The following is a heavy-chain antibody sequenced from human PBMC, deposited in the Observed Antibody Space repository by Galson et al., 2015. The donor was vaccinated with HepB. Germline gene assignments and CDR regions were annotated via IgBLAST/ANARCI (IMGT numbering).Heavy chain of an antibody. D-gene: IGHD5-18*01. Sequence: SLRLSCAASGFTFSSYCMNWVRQAPGKGLEWVSSISSSSSYIYYADSVKGRFTISRDNAKNSLYLQMNSLRAEDTAVYYCAPVQLWLAGDYWGQGTLVTVSS. CDR3: APVQLWLAGDY. CDR2: ISSSSSYI. V-gene: IGHV3-21*01. CDR1: GFTFSSYC. J-gene: IGHJ4*02.